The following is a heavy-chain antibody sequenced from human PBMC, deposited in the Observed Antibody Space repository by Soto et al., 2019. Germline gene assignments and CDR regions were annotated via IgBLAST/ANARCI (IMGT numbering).Heavy chain of an antibody. V-gene: IGHV3-66*01. Sequence: GGSLRLSCAASGFTVSSNYMSWVRQAPGKGLEWVSVIYSGGSTYYADSVKGRFTISRDNSKNTLYLQMNSLRAEDTAVYYCARDWDTYYYDSSGYYYVHWGQGTLVTVSS. CDR1: GFTVSSNY. CDR2: IYSGGST. J-gene: IGHJ4*02. CDR3: ARDWDTYYYDSSGYYYVH. D-gene: IGHD3-22*01.